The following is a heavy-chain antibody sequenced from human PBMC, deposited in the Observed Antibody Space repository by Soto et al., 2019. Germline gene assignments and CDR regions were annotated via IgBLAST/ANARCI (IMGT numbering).Heavy chain of an antibody. J-gene: IGHJ4*02. CDR1: GFTFSTYA. CDR2: ISGSGGSA. Sequence: GGSLRLSCAASGFTFSTYAMSWVRQAPGKGLEWVSAISGSGGSAYYADSVKGRFTISRDNSKNTLYLQMNSLRAEDTAVYYCAKAPARDFDCWGQGTLVTVSS. CDR3: AKAPARDFDC. V-gene: IGHV3-23*01.